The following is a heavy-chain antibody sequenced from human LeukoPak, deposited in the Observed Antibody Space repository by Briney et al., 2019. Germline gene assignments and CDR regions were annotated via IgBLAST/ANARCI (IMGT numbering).Heavy chain of an antibody. J-gene: IGHJ4*02. V-gene: IGHV4-59*12. CDR3: ARDGLVTMELDY. CDR2: IYYSGST. D-gene: IGHD3/OR15-3a*01. CDR1: GGSISSYY. Sequence: PSETLSLTCTVSGGSISSYYWSWIRQPPGKGLEWIGYIYYSGSTNYNPSLKSRVTISVDTSKNQFSLKLSSVTAADTAVYYCARDGLVTMELDYWGQGTLVTVSS.